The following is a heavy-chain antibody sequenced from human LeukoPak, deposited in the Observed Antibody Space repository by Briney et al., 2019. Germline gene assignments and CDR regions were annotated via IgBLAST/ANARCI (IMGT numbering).Heavy chain of an antibody. D-gene: IGHD3-16*01. V-gene: IGHV4-59*08. J-gene: IGHJ4*02. CDR1: GGSFSGYY. Sequence: PSETLSLTCAVYGGSFSGYYWSWIRQPPGKGLEWIGYIYYSGSTNYNPSLKSRVTISVDTSKNQFSLKLSSVTAADTAVYYCARHASVFDYWGQGTLVTVSS. CDR3: ARHASVFDY. CDR2: IYYSGST.